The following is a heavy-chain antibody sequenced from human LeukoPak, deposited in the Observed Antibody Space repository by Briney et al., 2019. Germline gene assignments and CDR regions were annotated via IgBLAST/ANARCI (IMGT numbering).Heavy chain of an antibody. D-gene: IGHD1-7*01. Sequence: SVKVSCKASGGTFSSYAISWVRQAPGQGLEWMGGIIPIFGTANYAQKFQGRVTITADESTSTAYMELSSLRSEDTAVYYCARSITETTLGAFDIWGQGTMVTVSS. J-gene: IGHJ3*02. CDR1: GGTFSSYA. CDR3: ARSITETTLGAFDI. CDR2: IIPIFGTA. V-gene: IGHV1-69*13.